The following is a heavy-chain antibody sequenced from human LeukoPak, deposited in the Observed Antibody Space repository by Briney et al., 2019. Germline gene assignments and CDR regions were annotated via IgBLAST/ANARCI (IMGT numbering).Heavy chain of an antibody. Sequence: GGSLRLSCAASGFTLSSYEMHWVRQALGKGLGWVSRINSDGSRTGYADSVKGRFTISRDNAKNTLYLKMISLRAEDTAIYYCARELPREVTLDYWGQGALVTVSS. CDR2: INSDGSRT. CDR3: ARELPREVTLDY. D-gene: IGHD2-21*02. CDR1: GFTLSSYE. V-gene: IGHV3-74*01. J-gene: IGHJ4*02.